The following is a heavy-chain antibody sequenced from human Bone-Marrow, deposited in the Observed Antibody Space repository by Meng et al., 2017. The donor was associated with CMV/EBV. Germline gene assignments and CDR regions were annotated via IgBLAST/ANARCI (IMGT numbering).Heavy chain of an antibody. V-gene: IGHV1-69*02. CDR3: ARGLKSRVDYGMDV. CDR2: IIPILGIA. Sequence: SVKVSCKASGGTLSSYTISWERQAPGQGLEWMGRIIPILGIANYAQKFQGRVTITADKSTSTAYMELSSLRSEDTAVYYCARGLKSRVDYGMDVWGQGTTVTVSS. CDR1: GGTLSSYT. D-gene: IGHD3-10*01. J-gene: IGHJ6*02.